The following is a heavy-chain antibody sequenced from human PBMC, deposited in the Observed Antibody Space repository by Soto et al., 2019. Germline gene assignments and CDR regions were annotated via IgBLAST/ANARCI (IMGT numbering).Heavy chain of an antibody. V-gene: IGHV4-30-2*01. CDR1: GGSISSGGYS. J-gene: IGHJ6*02. CDR3: ARAHYGDYGYGMDV. Sequence: PSETLSLTCAVSGGSISSGGYSWSWIRQPRGKGLEWIGYIYHSGSTYYNPSLKSRVTISVDRSKNQFSLKLSSVTAADTAVYYCARAHYGDYGYGMDVWGQGTTVTVSS. CDR2: IYHSGST. D-gene: IGHD4-17*01.